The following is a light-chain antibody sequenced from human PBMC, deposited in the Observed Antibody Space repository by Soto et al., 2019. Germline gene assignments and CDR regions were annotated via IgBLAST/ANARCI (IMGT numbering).Light chain of an antibody. Sequence: DVQLTQSPSTLPASVGDRVAITCQATQNIFNYLNWFQQRPGKAPQLLISDASHLEPGVPSRFSGQRSGTDFTLIINDLQPEDFAPYFCQQYEDLPLTFGGGTRVEV. CDR3: QQYEDLPLT. CDR1: QNIFNY. V-gene: IGKV1-33*01. J-gene: IGKJ4*01. CDR2: DAS.